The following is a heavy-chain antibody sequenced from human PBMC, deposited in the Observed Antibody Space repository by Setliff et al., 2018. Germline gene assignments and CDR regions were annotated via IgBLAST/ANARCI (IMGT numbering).Heavy chain of an antibody. D-gene: IGHD5-12*01. CDR2: SRDKASSYTT. V-gene: IGHV3-72*01. CDR3: ARVYSGYDPNHYFDY. J-gene: IGHJ4*02. Sequence: PGGSLRLSCAASGFIFSDHYMDWVRRAPGRGLEWVARSRDKASSYTTEYAASVKRRFIIGRDNSKNSLYLQMNSLRAEDTAVYYCARVYSGYDPNHYFDYWGQGTLVTVSS. CDR1: GFIFSDHY.